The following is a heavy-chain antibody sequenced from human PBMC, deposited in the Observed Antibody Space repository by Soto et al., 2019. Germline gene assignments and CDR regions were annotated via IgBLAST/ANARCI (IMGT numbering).Heavy chain of an antibody. Sequence: QVQLQESGPGLVKPVETLSLTCTISGASISSSNCWNWVRQPPGKGLEWIGEIFQSGSTNYNPSFKSRVTISMDKPKNQFSLKLSSVTAADTAMYYCAKIAVSGPFDYWGQGILVTVSS. J-gene: IGHJ4*02. V-gene: IGHV4-4*02. CDR3: AKIAVSGPFDY. D-gene: IGHD6-19*01. CDR2: IFQSGST. CDR1: GASISSSNC.